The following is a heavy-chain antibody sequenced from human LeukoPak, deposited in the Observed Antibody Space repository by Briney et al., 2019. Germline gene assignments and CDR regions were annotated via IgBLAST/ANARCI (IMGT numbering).Heavy chain of an antibody. D-gene: IGHD1-26*01. CDR1: GGSVSSYH. CDR2: MSHSGST. V-gene: IGHV4-59*02. J-gene: IGHJ2*01. Sequence: SETLSLTCTVSGGSVSSYHWGWIRQPPGKGLEWIGYMSHSGSTNYNPSLRSRVTISVDTSKNQFSLKLSSVTAADTAVYYCARDQVGGTWYFDLWGRGTLVTVSS. CDR3: ARDQVGGTWYFDL.